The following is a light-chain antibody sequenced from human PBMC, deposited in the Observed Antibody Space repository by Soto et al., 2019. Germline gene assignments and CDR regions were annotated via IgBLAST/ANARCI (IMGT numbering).Light chain of an antibody. CDR1: SGSIASNY. CDR2: EDN. V-gene: IGLV6-57*04. CDR3: QSYDSSSYV. J-gene: IGLJ1*01. Sequence: NFMLTQPHSVSESPGKTVTISCTRSSGSIASNYVQWYQQRPGSAPTTVIYEDNQRPSGVPDRFSGSIDSSSNSASLTISGLKTEDEAAYYCQSYDSSSYVFGTGTKVTV.